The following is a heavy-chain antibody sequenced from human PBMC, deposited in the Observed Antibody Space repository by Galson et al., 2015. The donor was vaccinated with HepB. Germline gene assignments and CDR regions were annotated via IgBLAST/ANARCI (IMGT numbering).Heavy chain of an antibody. Sequence: SLRLSCAASGFTFSNFAMNWVRQAPGKGLEWVAVISYEGTNKYYADSVRGRFTVSRENGKNTLYLHMNSLRAEKKAVYYCARGETVRLQVDRGEYYYGMDVWGQGTTVTVSS. CDR2: ISYEGTNK. CDR1: GFTFSNFA. J-gene: IGHJ6*02. D-gene: IGHD5-24*01. CDR3: ARGETVRLQVDRGEYYYGMDV. V-gene: IGHV3-30*01.